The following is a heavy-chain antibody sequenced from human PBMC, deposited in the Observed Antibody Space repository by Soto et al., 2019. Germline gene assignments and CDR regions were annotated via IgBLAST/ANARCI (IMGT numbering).Heavy chain of an antibody. D-gene: IGHD3-3*01. J-gene: IGHJ4*02. V-gene: IGHV1-18*01. CDR3: ARVNYDFWSGYLGPFDY. CDR1: GYTFTSYG. Sequence: ASLKVSCKASGYTFTSYGISWVRQAPGQGLEWMGWISAYNGNTNYAQKLQGRVTMTTDTSTSTAYMELRSLRSDDTAVYYCARVNYDFWSGYLGPFDYWGQGTLITVSS. CDR2: ISAYNGNT.